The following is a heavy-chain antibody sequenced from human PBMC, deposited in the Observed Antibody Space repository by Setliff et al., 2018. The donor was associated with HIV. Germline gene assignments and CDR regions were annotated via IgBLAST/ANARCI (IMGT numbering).Heavy chain of an antibody. CDR3: ATNRLTTMTNDDY. CDR2: INQDGSET. Sequence: PGGSLRLSCAASGFIFSKSCMSWVRQAPGKGLEWVATINQDGSETYYVDSVKGRFTISRDNSKNTLYLQMSSLRAEDTAVYYCATNRLTTMTNDDYWGQGTLVTVSS. V-gene: IGHV3-7*01. D-gene: IGHD3-22*01. J-gene: IGHJ4*02. CDR1: GFIFSKSC.